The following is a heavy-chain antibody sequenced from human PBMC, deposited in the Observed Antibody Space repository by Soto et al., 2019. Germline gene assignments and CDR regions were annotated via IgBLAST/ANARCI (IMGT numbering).Heavy chain of an antibody. CDR2: TYYRSRWYS. CDR3: ARGPSPLAY. CDR1: GDSVSSNSAA. V-gene: IGHV6-1*01. J-gene: IGHJ4*02. D-gene: IGHD6-6*01. Sequence: PSQTLSLTCAVSGDSVSSNSAAWNWIRQSPSRGLEWLGRTYYRSRWYSDYAGSVKSRITINADTSKNQFSLHLNSVTPQDTAVYYCARGPSPLAYWGRGTVVTVSS.